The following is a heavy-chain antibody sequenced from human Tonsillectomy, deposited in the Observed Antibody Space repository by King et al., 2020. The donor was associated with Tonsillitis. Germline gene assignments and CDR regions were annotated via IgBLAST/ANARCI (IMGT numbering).Heavy chain of an antibody. CDR3: AKDQQWEYPNYFDY. CDR2: ISSSGGSI. J-gene: IGHJ4*02. D-gene: IGHD1-26*01. CDR1: GFTFSSHA. Sequence: VQLVESGGGVVQPGGSLRLSCAASGFTFSSHAMGWVRQAPGKGLEWVASISSSGGSIFYADSVKGRFTISRDNSNNMQYLQMNTLRAEDTALYYCAKDQQWEYPNYFDYRGQGTLVTVSS. V-gene: IGHV3-23*04.